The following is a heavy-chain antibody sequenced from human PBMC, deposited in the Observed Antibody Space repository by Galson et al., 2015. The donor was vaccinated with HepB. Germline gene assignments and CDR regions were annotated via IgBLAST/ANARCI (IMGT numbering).Heavy chain of an antibody. J-gene: IGHJ4*02. CDR3: ARGGRVAITYFDY. Sequence: SLRLSCAASGFTFSNYGMHWVRQAPGKGLEWLAIIWHDGSNQYYADSVKGRFTISRDNSKSTLYLQMNSLRAEDTAGYYCARGGRVAITYFDYWGQGTLVTVSS. CDR2: IWHDGSNQ. D-gene: IGHD2-15*01. V-gene: IGHV3-33*01. CDR1: GFTFSNYG.